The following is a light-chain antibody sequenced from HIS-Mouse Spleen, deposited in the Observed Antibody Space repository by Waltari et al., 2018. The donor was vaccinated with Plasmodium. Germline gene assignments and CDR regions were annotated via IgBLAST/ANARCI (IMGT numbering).Light chain of an antibody. CDR2: EGS. V-gene: IGLV2-23*01. Sequence: QSALTPPASVSGSPGQSIPISCTGTSRDVGTYNLVSWYQQHPGKAPKLMIYEGSKRPSGVSNRFSGSKSGNTASLTISGLQAEDEADYYCCSYAGSSTLVFGGGTKLTVL. J-gene: IGLJ2*01. CDR1: SRDVGTYNL. CDR3: CSYAGSSTLV.